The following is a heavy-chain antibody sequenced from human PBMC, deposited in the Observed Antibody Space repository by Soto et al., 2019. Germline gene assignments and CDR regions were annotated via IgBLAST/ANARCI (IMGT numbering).Heavy chain of an antibody. J-gene: IGHJ4*02. CDR3: AKVSVAGQPDY. D-gene: IGHD6-19*01. V-gene: IGHV3-23*04. Sequence: EVQLVESGGGLVQPGRSLRLSCSASGFTFDDFAMHWVRQVPGGGLEWVSGISGSGGSTYYADSVKGRFTISRDNSKNTLYLQMNSLRAEDTAVYYCAKVSVAGQPDYWGQGTLVTVSS. CDR1: GFTFDDFA. CDR2: ISGSGGST.